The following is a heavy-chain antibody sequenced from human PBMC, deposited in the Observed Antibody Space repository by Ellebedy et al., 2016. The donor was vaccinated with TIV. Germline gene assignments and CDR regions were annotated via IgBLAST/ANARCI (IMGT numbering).Heavy chain of an antibody. Sequence: GESLKISXKGSGYSFTSYWIGWVRQMPGKGLEWMGMIYPDDSETRYSPSFQGHVTISADKSLNIAYLQWSSLKTSDSAMYYCARKGAGMDVWGQGTTVTVSS. CDR2: IYPDDSET. CDR3: ARKGAGMDV. CDR1: GYSFTSYW. J-gene: IGHJ6*02. V-gene: IGHV5-51*01. D-gene: IGHD4/OR15-4a*01.